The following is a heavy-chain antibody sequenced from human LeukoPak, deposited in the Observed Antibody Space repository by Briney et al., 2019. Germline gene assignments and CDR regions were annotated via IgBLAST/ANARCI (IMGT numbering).Heavy chain of an antibody. Sequence: ASVKVSCKASGYTFTGYYMHWVRQAPGQGLEWMGWINPNSGGTNYAQKFQGRVTMTRDTSISTAYMELSRLRSDDTAVYYCARDISYGDYYYYYMNVWGKGTTVTVSS. D-gene: IGHD4-17*01. J-gene: IGHJ6*03. CDR1: GYTFTGYY. V-gene: IGHV1-2*02. CDR2: INPNSGGT. CDR3: ARDISYGDYYYYYMNV.